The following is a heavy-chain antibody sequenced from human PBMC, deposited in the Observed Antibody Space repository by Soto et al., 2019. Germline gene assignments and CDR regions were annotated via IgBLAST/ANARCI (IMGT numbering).Heavy chain of an antibody. CDR3: ARDRRGAAAGINWFDP. Sequence: QVQLQESGPGLVKPSQTLSLTCTVSGGSISSGGYYWSWIRQHPGKGLEWIGYLYYSGSTYYNPSLKSRVTISVDTSKNQFSLKLSSVTAADTAVYYCARDRRGAAAGINWFDPWGQGTLVTVSS. J-gene: IGHJ5*02. D-gene: IGHD6-13*01. V-gene: IGHV4-31*03. CDR2: LYYSGST. CDR1: GGSISSGGYY.